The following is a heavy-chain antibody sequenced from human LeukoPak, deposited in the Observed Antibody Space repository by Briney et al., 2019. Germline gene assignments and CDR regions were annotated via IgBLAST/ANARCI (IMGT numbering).Heavy chain of an antibody. Sequence: ASVKVSCKASGYTFTSYGICWVRQAPGQGLEWMGWISAYNGNTNYAQKLQGRVTMTTDTSTSTAYMELRSLRSDDTAVYYCARDYDYVWGSYRLFDYWGRGALVTVSS. V-gene: IGHV1-18*01. CDR2: ISAYNGNT. D-gene: IGHD3-16*02. J-gene: IGHJ4*02. CDR1: GYTFTSYG. CDR3: ARDYDYVWGSYRLFDY.